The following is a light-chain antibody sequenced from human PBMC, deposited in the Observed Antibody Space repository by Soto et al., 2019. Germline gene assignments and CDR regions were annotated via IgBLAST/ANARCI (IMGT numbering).Light chain of an antibody. J-gene: IGKJ1*01. V-gene: IGKV1-12*01. CDR1: QDIGTW. Sequence: DIQMTQSPSSVSASVGDRVTIICRASQDIGTWLAWYQQKPGRTPKLLIYGASTLQSGVPSRFSGSGSGTDFTLTISSLQAEDFASYYCHQANSYPWTFGQGTTVEI. CDR3: HQANSYPWT. CDR2: GAS.